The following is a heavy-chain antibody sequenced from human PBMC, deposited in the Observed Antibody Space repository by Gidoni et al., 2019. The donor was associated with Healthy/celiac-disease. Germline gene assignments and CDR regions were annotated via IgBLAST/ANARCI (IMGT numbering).Heavy chain of an antibody. D-gene: IGHD3-22*01. CDR3: AKDAYYYDSSGYEDFDY. CDR2: ISGSGGST. CDR1: GFTFSSYA. V-gene: IGHV3-23*01. Sequence: EVQLLESGGGLVQPGGSLRLSCAAPGFTFSSYAMSWVRQAPGKGLGWVSAISGSGGSTYYADSVKGRFTISRDNSKNTLYLQMNSLRAEDTAVYYCAKDAYYYDSSGYEDFDYWGQGTLVTVSS. J-gene: IGHJ4*02.